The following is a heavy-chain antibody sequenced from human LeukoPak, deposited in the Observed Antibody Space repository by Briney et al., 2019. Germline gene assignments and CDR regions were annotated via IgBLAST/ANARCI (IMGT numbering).Heavy chain of an antibody. Sequence: GGSLRLSCAASEFTFSSYAMSWVRQAPGKGLEWASAISGSGGSTYYADSVKGRFTISRDNSKDTLYLQMNSLRAEDTAVYYCAKGDIVVVPAAITFTYWGQGTLVTVSS. J-gene: IGHJ4*02. V-gene: IGHV3-23*01. CDR1: EFTFSSYA. D-gene: IGHD2-2*01. CDR2: ISGSGGST. CDR3: AKGDIVVVPAAITFTY.